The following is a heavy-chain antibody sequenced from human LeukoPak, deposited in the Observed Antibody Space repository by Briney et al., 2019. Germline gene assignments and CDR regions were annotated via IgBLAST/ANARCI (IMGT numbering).Heavy chain of an antibody. CDR2: IIPIFGTA. V-gene: IGHV1-69*06. CDR1: GGTFSSYA. CDR3: ARDLYGSGSNY. J-gene: IGHJ4*02. D-gene: IGHD3-10*01. Sequence: GATVKVSCKASGGTFSSYAISWVRQAPGQGLEWMGGIIPIFGTANYAQKFQGRVTITAGKSTSTAYMELSSLRSEDTAVYYCARDLYGSGSNYWGQGTLVTVSS.